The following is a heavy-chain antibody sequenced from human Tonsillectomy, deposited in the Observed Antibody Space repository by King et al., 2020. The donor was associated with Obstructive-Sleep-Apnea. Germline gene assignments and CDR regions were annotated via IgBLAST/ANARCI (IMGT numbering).Heavy chain of an antibody. V-gene: IGHV1-2*02. CDR3: ARSARIAAAGSNWFDP. CDR2: INPNSGGT. CDR1: GYTFTGYY. J-gene: IGHJ5*02. D-gene: IGHD6-13*01. Sequence: VQLVESGAEVKKPGASVKVSCKASGYTFTGYYMNWVRQAPGQGLEWMGWINPNSGGTNYAQKFQGRVTMTRDTTISTAYMELSRLRSDDTAVYYCARSARIAAAGSNWFDPWGQGTLVTVSS.